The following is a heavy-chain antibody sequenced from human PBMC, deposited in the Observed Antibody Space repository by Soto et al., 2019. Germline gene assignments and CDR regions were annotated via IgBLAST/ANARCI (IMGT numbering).Heavy chain of an antibody. CDR3: ARVSGWQQFNAAFDM. Sequence: QVQLVQSGAEVKKPGASVKISCKASGYTIASFHAHWVRQDPGQGLEWMGMINFSGGTTNYAQKFQVRVTMTRDTSTSTVHMELGSLGSEDTPVYYCARVSGWQQFNAAFDMGGQGTTVTVYS. CDR1: GYTIASFH. D-gene: IGHD2-8*01. J-gene: IGHJ3*02. CDR2: INFSGGTT. V-gene: IGHV1-46*01.